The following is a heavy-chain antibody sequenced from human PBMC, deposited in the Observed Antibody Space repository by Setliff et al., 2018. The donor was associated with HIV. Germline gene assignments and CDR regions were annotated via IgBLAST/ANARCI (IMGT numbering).Heavy chain of an antibody. Sequence: ASEKVSCKASSNSFLNDVFNWVRQAPGQRLVWMGEINADNGNTQYSQKFQGRVTITRDRSANTLDMELSSLNSEDTGVYYCAAELPGSTWGQGTMVTVSS. J-gene: IGHJ4*02. V-gene: IGHV1-3*01. D-gene: IGHD3-10*01. CDR1: SNSFLNDV. CDR2: INADNGNT. CDR3: AAELPGST.